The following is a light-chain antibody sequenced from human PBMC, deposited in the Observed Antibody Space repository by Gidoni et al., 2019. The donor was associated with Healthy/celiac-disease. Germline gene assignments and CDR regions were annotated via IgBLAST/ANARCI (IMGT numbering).Light chain of an antibody. CDR1: QSFLHSNGYNY. J-gene: IGKJ4*01. CDR3: MQDRQTAT. V-gene: IGKV2-28*01. CDR2: LGC. Sequence: DFVMTQSPPSLPVTPGEPASNTCRSSQSFLHSNGYNYLDWYLQKPGQPKQLLIYLGCNRACGVPDRFSGSGSGEDFTLKSSRVEDEDVGVYCCMQDRQTATFGGGTKVEIK.